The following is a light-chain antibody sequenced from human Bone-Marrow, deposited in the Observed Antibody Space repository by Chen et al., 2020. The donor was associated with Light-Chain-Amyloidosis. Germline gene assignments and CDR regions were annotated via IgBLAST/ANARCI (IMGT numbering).Light chain of an antibody. CDR2: DDS. J-gene: IGLJ3*02. V-gene: IGLV3-21*02. CDR3: QVCDRSSDRPV. Sequence: SYVLTQPSSVSVAPGQTATIACGGNNIGSTSVHWYQQTPGQAPRLVVYDDSDRPSGIPERLSRANSRNTSTLAISRVEAGDEAHYYCQVCDRSSDRPVFGGGTKLTVL. CDR1: NIGSTS.